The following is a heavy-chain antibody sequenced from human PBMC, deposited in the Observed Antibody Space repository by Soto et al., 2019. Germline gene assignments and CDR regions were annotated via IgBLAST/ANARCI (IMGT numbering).Heavy chain of an antibody. D-gene: IGHD3-10*01. J-gene: IGHJ4*02. Sequence: QVQLVQSGAEVKKPGSSVKVSCKASGGTFSSYTISWVRQAPGQGLEWMGRIIPILGIANYAQKFQGRVTITADNSTSIAYMELSSLRSEDTAVYYCAREEYYYGSGAFFDYWGQGTLVTVSS. CDR2: IIPILGIA. CDR3: AREEYYYGSGAFFDY. CDR1: GGTFSSYT. V-gene: IGHV1-69*08.